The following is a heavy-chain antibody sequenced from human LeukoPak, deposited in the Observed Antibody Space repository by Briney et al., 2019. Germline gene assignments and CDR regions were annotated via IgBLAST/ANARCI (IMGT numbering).Heavy chain of an antibody. V-gene: IGHV1-69*05. J-gene: IGHJ4*02. D-gene: IGHD6-19*01. CDR1: GGTFSSYA. Sequence: WASVKVSCKASGGTFSSYAISWVRQAPGQGLEWMGRIIPIFGTANYAQKFQGRVTMTRDTSISTAYMELSRLRSDDTAVYYCARGLEYWGRGTLVTVSS. CDR2: IIPIFGTA. CDR3: ARGLEY.